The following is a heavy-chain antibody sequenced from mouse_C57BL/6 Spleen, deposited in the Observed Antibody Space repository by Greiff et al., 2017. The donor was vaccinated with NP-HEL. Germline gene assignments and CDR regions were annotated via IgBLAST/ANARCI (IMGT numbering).Heavy chain of an antibody. Sequence: VQLQQSGAELVKPGASVKISCKASGYAFSSYWMNWVKQRPGKGLEWIGQIYPGDGDTNYNGKFKGKATLTADKSSSTAYMQLSSLTSEDSAVYFCARRRYGNQGFDYWGQGTTLTVSS. J-gene: IGHJ2*01. CDR1: GYAFSSYW. CDR2: IYPGDGDT. CDR3: ARRRYGNQGFDY. D-gene: IGHD2-10*02. V-gene: IGHV1-80*01.